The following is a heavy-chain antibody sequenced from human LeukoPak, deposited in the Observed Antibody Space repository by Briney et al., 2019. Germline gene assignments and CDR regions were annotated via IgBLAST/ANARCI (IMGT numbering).Heavy chain of an antibody. CDR1: GYIFTTSW. Sequence: PGESLKISCKASGYIFTTSWIGWVRQMPGKGLEWMGIIYPGDSETRYSPSFQGQVSISADKSINTAYLQWSSLKASDTAMHYCARQYSGFDYWGQGTLVTVSS. V-gene: IGHV5-51*01. CDR3: ARQYSGFDY. D-gene: IGHD3-10*01. CDR2: IYPGDSET. J-gene: IGHJ4*02.